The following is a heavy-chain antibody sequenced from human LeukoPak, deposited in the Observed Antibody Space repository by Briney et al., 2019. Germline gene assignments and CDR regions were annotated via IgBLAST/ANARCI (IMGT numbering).Heavy chain of an antibody. Sequence: SETLSLTCTVPSGSLSSSSYYWGWIRQPPGKGLEWIGSIYYSGSTYYNPSLKSRVTISVDTSKNQFSLNLSSVTAADTAVYYCARRQEDFFPWFDYWGQGTLVTVSS. V-gene: IGHV4-39*01. CDR2: IYYSGST. CDR3: ARRQEDFFPWFDY. D-gene: IGHD2/OR15-2a*01. J-gene: IGHJ4*02. CDR1: SGSLSSSSYY.